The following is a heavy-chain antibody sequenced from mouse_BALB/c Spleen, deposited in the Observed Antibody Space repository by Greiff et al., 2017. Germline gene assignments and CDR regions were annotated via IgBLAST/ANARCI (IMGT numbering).Heavy chain of an antibody. J-gene: IGHJ3*01. CDR1: GYTFTDYN. CDR3: ARWGYYGSSAPWFAY. CDR2: INPNNGGT. Sequence: VQLQQSGPELVKPGASVKIPCKASGYTFTDYNMDWVKQSHGKRLEWIGDINPNNGGTIYNQKFKGKATLTVDKSSSTAYMELRSLTSEDTAVYYCARWGYYGSSAPWFAYWGQGTLVTVSA. V-gene: IGHV1-18*01. D-gene: IGHD1-1*01.